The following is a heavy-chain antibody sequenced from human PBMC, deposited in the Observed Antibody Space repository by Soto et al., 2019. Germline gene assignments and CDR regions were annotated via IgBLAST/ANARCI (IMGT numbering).Heavy chain of an antibody. J-gene: IGHJ5*02. CDR3: ARVGIVVVPAARPVDWFDP. Sequence: SETLSLTCTVSGGSISSSSYYWGWIRQPPGKGLEWIGSIYYSGSTYYNPSLKSRVTISVDTSKNQFSLKLSSVTAADTAVYYCARVGIVVVPAARPVDWFDPWGQGTLVTVSS. CDR1: GGSISSSSYY. CDR2: IYYSGST. V-gene: IGHV4-39*01. D-gene: IGHD2-2*01.